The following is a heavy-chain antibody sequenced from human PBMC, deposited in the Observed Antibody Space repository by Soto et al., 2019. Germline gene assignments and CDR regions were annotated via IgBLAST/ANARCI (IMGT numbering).Heavy chain of an antibody. CDR2: TYYSGST. CDR3: AYIARIAAAEDY. D-gene: IGHD6-13*01. Sequence: QVQLQESGPGLVKPSQTLSLTCTVSGGSISSGGYYWSWIRQHPGKGLEWIGYTYYSGSTYYNPSLKIRVTKSVDTSKNHFALKLSSVTAADTAGYYCAYIARIAAAEDYWGQGTLVTVSS. V-gene: IGHV4-31*03. J-gene: IGHJ4*02. CDR1: GGSISSGGYY.